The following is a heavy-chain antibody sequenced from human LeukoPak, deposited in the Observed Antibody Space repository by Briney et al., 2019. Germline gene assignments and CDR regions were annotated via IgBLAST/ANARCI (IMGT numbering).Heavy chain of an antibody. J-gene: IGHJ4*02. Sequence: GGSLRLSCAPSGFTFSHYWMTWVRQAPGKGLEWVAQINQDGSEKYYMDSVKARFTISRDNAKNSVFLQMNSLRADDTAVYYCVRDGGVSGYDLLDYWGQATLVTVSS. D-gene: IGHD5-12*01. CDR1: GFTFSHYW. CDR3: VRDGGVSGYDLLDY. CDR2: INQDGSEK. V-gene: IGHV3-7*01.